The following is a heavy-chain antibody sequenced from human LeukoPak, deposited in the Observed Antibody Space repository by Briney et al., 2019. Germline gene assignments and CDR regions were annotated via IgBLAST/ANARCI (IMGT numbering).Heavy chain of an antibody. V-gene: IGHV3-11*06. CDR1: GFTFSDYH. Sequence: PGGSLRLSCAASGFTFSDYHMTWIRQAPGKGLEWVSYIRGSSIYTRYADSVKGRFTISRDNAKNTLYLQMSGLTAEDTAVYYCARGFDSSGEDYWGQGTLVTVSS. CDR3: ARGFDSSGEDY. D-gene: IGHD3-22*01. CDR2: IRGSSIYT. J-gene: IGHJ4*02.